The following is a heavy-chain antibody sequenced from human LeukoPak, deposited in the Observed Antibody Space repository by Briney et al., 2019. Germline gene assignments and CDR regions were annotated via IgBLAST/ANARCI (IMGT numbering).Heavy chain of an antibody. J-gene: IGHJ4*02. CDR2: RYYSGST. CDR1: GGSISTYY. D-gene: IGHD5-12*01. Sequence: SETLSLTCTVSGGSISTYYWSWIRQPPGKGLEWIGYRYYSGSTNYNPSLKSRVTISIDTSKNQFSLKLSSVTAADTAVYYCTRGRAFTGYDYQKLPDSWGQGTLVTVSS. V-gene: IGHV4-59*01. CDR3: TRGRAFTGYDYQKLPDS.